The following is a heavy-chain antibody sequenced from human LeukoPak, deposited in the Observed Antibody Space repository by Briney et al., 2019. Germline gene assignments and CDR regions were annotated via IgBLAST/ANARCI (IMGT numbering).Heavy chain of an antibody. CDR1: GFTFSSYA. CDR2: ISGSGGST. D-gene: IGHD3-10*01. Sequence: GGSLRLSCAASGFTFSSYAMSWVRQAPGKGLEWVSAISGSGGSTYYADSVKGRFTISRDNSKNTLYLQMNSLGAEDTAVYYCAKVASITMVRGHQDYFDYWGQGTLVTVSS. CDR3: AKVASITMVRGHQDYFDY. J-gene: IGHJ4*02. V-gene: IGHV3-23*01.